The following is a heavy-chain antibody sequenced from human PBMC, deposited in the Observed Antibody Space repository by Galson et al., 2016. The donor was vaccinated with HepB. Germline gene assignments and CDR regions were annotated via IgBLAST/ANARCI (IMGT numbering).Heavy chain of an antibody. CDR1: GFTFSSYA. D-gene: IGHD5-24*01. CDR3: ARAPGGGFAWGPLDY. CDR2: ISFDGSDK. Sequence: SLRLSCAASGFTFSSYAVHWVRQAPGKGLEWVAVISFDGSDKKYADSVKGRFTISRDNSKNTIYLQMNSLRPEDTALYYCARAPGGGFAWGPLDYWGQGTLVTVSS. V-gene: IGHV3-30*04. J-gene: IGHJ4*02.